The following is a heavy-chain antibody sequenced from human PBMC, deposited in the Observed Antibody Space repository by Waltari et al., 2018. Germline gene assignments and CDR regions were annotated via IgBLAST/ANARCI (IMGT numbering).Heavy chain of an antibody. CDR1: GGSISSSTYY. V-gene: IGHV4-39*07. J-gene: IGHJ6*02. CDR3: ARLPLNYAVDV. D-gene: IGHD3-9*01. CDR2: IYYSGNT. Sequence: QLQLQESGPGLVKPSETLSLTCTVSGGSISSSTYYWGWIRQTPGKGLECIGSIYYSGNTYHNPSLKRRITISIDTSQNQFSLKLYSVTAADTAVYYCARLPLNYAVDVWGQGTTVTVSS.